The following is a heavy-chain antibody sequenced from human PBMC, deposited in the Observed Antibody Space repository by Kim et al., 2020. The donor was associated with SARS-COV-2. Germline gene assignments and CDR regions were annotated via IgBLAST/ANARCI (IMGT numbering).Heavy chain of an antibody. V-gene: IGHV4-34*01. CDR1: GGSFSGYY. D-gene: IGHD5-18*01. CDR2: INHSGST. Sequence: SETLSLTCAVYGGSFSGYYWSWIRQPPGKGLEWIGEINHSGSTNYNPSLKSRVTISVDTSKNQFSLKLSSVTAADTAVYYCARGTIQLWFRYYYYGMDVWGQGTTVTLSS. J-gene: IGHJ6*02. CDR3: ARGTIQLWFRYYYYGMDV.